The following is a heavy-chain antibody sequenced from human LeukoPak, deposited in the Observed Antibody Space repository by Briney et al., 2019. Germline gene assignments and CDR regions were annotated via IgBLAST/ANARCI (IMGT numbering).Heavy chain of an antibody. V-gene: IGHV3-23*01. J-gene: IGHJ4*02. CDR1: GFTFSSYA. Sequence: GGSLRLSCAASGFTFSSYAMSWVRQAPGKGLEWVSAISGSGGSTYYADSVKGRFTISRDNSKNTLYLQMNSLRAEDTAVYYCATDPYYDFWSGYYADYWGQGTLVTVSS. D-gene: IGHD3-3*01. CDR3: ATDPYYDFWSGYYADY. CDR2: ISGSGGST.